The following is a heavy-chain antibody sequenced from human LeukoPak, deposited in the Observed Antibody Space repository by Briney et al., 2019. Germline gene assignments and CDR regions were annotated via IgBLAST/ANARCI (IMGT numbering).Heavy chain of an antibody. Sequence: SETLSLTCTVSGYSISTSYYWGWIRQPPGKGLEWIGSIYHSGNTYYNPSLKSRVTISVDTSKNQFSLKLNSVTAADTAVYYCARVLTGDDYYYYYMDVWGKGTTVTVSS. J-gene: IGHJ6*03. CDR2: IYHSGNT. CDR1: GYSISTSYY. CDR3: ARVLTGDDYYYYYMDV. D-gene: IGHD7-27*01. V-gene: IGHV4-38-2*02.